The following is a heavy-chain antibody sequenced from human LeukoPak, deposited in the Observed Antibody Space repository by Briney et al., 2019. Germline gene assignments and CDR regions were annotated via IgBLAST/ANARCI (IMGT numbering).Heavy chain of an antibody. J-gene: IGHJ4*02. Sequence: SETLSLTCAVSGGSISSYYWSWIRQPPGKGLEWIGYIYYSGSTNYNPSLKSRVTISVDTSKNQFSLKLSSVTAADTAVYYCARGGASLRPFDYWGQGTLVTVSS. CDR3: ARGGASLRPFDY. V-gene: IGHV4-59*01. CDR2: IYYSGST. CDR1: GGSISSYY. D-gene: IGHD4-17*01.